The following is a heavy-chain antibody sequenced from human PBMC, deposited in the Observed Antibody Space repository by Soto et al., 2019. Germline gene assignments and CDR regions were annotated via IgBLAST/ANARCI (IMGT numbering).Heavy chain of an antibody. V-gene: IGHV1-46*03. J-gene: IGHJ3*02. CDR2: INPSGGST. D-gene: IGHD2-2*01. Sequence: QVQLVQSGAEVKKPGASVKVSCKASGYTFTSYYMHWVRQAPGQGLEWMGIINPSGGSTSYAQKFQGRVTMTSDTSTSTVYMELSSLRSEDTDVYYCARPQSTTQLPDAFDIWGQGTMVTVSS. CDR3: ARPQSTTQLPDAFDI. CDR1: GYTFTSYY.